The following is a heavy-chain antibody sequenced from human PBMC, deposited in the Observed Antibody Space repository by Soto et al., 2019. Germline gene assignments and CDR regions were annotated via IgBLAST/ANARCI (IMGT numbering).Heavy chain of an antibody. CDR3: AKGLWGVVTGGTPHFLH. CDR1: GFIFDDYA. D-gene: IGHD2-21*02. CDR2: ISWNSDSL. Sequence: GGSLRLSCAASGFIFDDYALYWVRQAPGKGLEWVSSISWNSDSLVYADSVKGRFAISRDNAKNSLHLQMNGLRVDDKALYYFAKGLWGVVTGGTPHFLHWGEGTLVAVSS. J-gene: IGHJ1*01. V-gene: IGHV3-9*01.